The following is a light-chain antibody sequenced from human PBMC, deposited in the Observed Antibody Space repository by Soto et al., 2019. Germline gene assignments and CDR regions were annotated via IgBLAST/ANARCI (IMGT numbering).Light chain of an antibody. V-gene: IGKV3-15*01. CDR1: QSVSSN. CDR3: QQYNNWPLLT. Sequence: EIVMTQSPATLSVSPGERATLSCRASQSVSSNLAWYQQKPGQAPRLLIYGASTRATGIPARFSGSGSRTEFTLTISSLQSEDFAVYYCQQYNNWPLLTFGQGTRREIK. CDR2: GAS. J-gene: IGKJ5*01.